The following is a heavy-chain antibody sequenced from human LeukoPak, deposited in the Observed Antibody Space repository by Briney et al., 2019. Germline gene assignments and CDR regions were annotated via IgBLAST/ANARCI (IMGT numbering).Heavy chain of an antibody. J-gene: IGHJ3*02. Sequence: GGSLRLSCAASGFTFSSYGMSWVRQVPGEGREWVSAISSSSSYIYYADSVKGRFTIARDNAKNSPYLQMNSLRAEDTAVYYCARVSGVELRRPPTDPFDIWGQGTMVTVSS. CDR2: ISSSSSYI. V-gene: IGHV3-21*01. D-gene: IGHD1-7*01. CDR1: GFTFSSYG. CDR3: ARVSGVELRRPPTDPFDI.